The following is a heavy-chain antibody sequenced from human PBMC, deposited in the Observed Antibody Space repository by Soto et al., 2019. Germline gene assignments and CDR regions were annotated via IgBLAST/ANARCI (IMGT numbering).Heavy chain of an antibody. V-gene: IGHV3-30*18. CDR3: AKVVRADSASSNFYYYSGMDV. D-gene: IGHD6-6*01. J-gene: IGHJ6*02. CDR1: GFSFSTYG. CDR2: ISNDGSNK. Sequence: QVQMVESGGGVVQPGRSLRLSCAASGFSFSTYGMHWVRQAPGKGLEWMAVISNDGSNKYYADSVKGRFTISRDNTKDTLFLQMNSLRVEDTVVYYCAKVVRADSASSNFYYYSGMDVWGQGTTVTVSS.